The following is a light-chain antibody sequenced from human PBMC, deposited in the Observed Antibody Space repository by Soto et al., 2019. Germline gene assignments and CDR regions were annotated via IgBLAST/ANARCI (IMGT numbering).Light chain of an antibody. CDR1: TGAVTSGHY. CDR3: LLSYSDARAFYV. J-gene: IGLJ1*01. CDR2: ETS. V-gene: IGLV7-46*01. Sequence: QAVLTQEPSLTVSPGGTVTLTCGSSTGAVTSGHYPYWFQQKPGQAPRTLIYETSNKHSWTPARFSGSLLGGKATLTLSGAQPEDEAEYYCLLSYSDARAFYVFGTGTKLTVL.